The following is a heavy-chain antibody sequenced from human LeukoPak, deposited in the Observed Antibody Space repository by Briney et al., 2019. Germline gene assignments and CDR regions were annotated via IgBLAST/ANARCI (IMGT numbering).Heavy chain of an antibody. D-gene: IGHD1-26*01. CDR2: VNNKGNNK. V-gene: IGHV3-23*05. Sequence: GGSLRLSCAASRFTFSRYAMSWVRQAPGKGLEWVSAVNNKGNNKYYADSVKGRFTISRDNSKNTLYLQMDSLRAEDTAIYYCAKDVRGGPIVGAGSVDYWGQGTLVTV. J-gene: IGHJ4*02. CDR1: RFTFSRYA. CDR3: AKDVRGGPIVGAGSVDY.